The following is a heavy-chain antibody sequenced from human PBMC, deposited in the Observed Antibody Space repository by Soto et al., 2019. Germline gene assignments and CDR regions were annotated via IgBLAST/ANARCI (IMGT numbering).Heavy chain of an antibody. CDR2: IYYSGST. Sequence: TLCLTCTVSGGSISSGDYYWSWIRQPPGKGLEWIGYIYYSGSTYYNPSLKSRVTISVDTSKNQFSLKLSSVTAADTAVYYCARVGPYSSSSVWFDPWGQGTLVTVSS. CDR1: GGSISSGDYY. CDR3: ARVGPYSSSSVWFDP. J-gene: IGHJ5*02. V-gene: IGHV4-30-4*01. D-gene: IGHD6-6*01.